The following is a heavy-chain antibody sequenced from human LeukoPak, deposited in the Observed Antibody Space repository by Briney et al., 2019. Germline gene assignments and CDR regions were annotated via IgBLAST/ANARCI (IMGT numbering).Heavy chain of an antibody. D-gene: IGHD3-10*01. V-gene: IGHV4-34*01. CDR3: ARALRYRWFGELLAGYCFDY. CDR1: GGSFSGYY. J-gene: IGHJ4*02. Sequence: SETLSLTCAVYGGSFSGYYWSWIRQPPGKGLEWIGEINHSGSTNYNPSLKSRVTISVDTSKNQFSLKLSSVTAADTAEYYCARALRYRWFGELLAGYCFDYWGQGTLVTVSS. CDR2: INHSGST.